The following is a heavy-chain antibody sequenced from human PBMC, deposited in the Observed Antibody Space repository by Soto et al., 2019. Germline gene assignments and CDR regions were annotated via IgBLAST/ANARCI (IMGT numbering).Heavy chain of an antibody. Sequence: EVQLLESGGGLVQPGGSLRLSCAASGFPFSSYAMSWIRQAPGKGLEWVSAISGSGGSTYYADSVKGRFTISRDNSKNTLYLQMNSLRAEDTAVYYCAKAYSITIFGVVITNFDYWGQGTLVTVSS. V-gene: IGHV3-23*01. J-gene: IGHJ4*02. CDR3: AKAYSITIFGVVITNFDY. D-gene: IGHD3-3*01. CDR1: GFPFSSYA. CDR2: ISGSGGST.